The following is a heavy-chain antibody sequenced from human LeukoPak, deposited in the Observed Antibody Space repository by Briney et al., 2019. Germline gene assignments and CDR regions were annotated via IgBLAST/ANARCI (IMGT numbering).Heavy chain of an antibody. CDR2: INPNSGGT. D-gene: IGHD3-9*01. Sequence: ASVKLSCKASGYTFTGYYMHWVRQAPGQGLEWMGWINPNSGGTNYAQKFQGRVTMTRDTSISTAYMELSRLRSDDTAVYYCAREELRYFDWSYYYYYGMDVWGQGTTVTVSS. V-gene: IGHV1-2*02. CDR3: AREELRYFDWSYYYYYGMDV. CDR1: GYTFTGYY. J-gene: IGHJ6*02.